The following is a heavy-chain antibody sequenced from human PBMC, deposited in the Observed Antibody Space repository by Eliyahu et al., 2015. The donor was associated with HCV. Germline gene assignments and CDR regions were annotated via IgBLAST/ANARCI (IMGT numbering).Heavy chain of an antibody. J-gene: IGHJ4*02. CDR3: ARGGGGTYSFDY. D-gene: IGHD1-26*01. Sequence: QVQLQESGPGLVKPSETLSLTCTVXGGSITNYYWXWIRQPAGKGLEWIGRIYSNGNTKYNPSLNSRVTVSVDTSNNQFSLKLTSVTAADTAVYYCARGGGGTYSFDYWGQGILVTVFS. CDR1: GGSITNYY. V-gene: IGHV4-4*07. CDR2: IYSNGNT.